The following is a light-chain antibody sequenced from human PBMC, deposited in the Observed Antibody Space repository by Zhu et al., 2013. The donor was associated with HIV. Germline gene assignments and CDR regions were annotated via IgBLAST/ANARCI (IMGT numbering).Light chain of an antibody. Sequence: DIQMTQSPSSLSASVGDRVTITCRASQSISSYLNWYQQKPGKAPKLLIYGASSSQSGVPSGFSGSGSGTDFTLTISSLQPEDFATYYCQQSYSIPLTFGGGTKVEI. CDR3: QQSYSIPLT. CDR1: QSISSY. CDR2: GAS. J-gene: IGKJ4*01. V-gene: IGKV1-39*01.